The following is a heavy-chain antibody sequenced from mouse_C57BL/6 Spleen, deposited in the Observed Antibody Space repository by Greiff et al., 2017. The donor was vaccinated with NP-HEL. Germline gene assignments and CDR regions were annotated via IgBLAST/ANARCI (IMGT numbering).Heavy chain of an antibody. J-gene: IGHJ4*01. Sequence: EVMLVESEGGLVQPGSSMKLSCTASGFTFSDYYMAWVRQVPEKGLEWVANINYDGSSTYYLDSLKSRFIISRDNAKNILYLQMSSLKSEDTATYYCAREAFYAMDYWGQGTSVTVSS. CDR1: GFTFSDYY. V-gene: IGHV5-16*01. CDR3: AREAFYAMDY. CDR2: INYDGSST.